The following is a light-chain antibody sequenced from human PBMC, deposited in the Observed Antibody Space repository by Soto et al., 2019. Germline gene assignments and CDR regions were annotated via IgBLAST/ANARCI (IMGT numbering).Light chain of an antibody. CDR2: EVS. CDR3: SSYAGKGV. CDR1: SSDVGDYNY. Sequence: QSALTQPPSASGSPGQSVTISCTGTSSDVGDYNYVSWYQQHPGKAPKLMIYEVSKRPSGVPDRFSGSKSGNTASLTVSGLQAEDEADYYCSSYAGKGVIGGGTKLTVL. V-gene: IGLV2-8*01. J-gene: IGLJ2*01.